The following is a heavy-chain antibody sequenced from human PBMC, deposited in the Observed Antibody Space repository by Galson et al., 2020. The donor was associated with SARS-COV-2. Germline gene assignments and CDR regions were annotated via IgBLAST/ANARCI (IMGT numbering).Heavy chain of an antibody. D-gene: IGHD6-13*01. J-gene: IGHJ6*03. V-gene: IGHV3-21*01. CDR2: ITTFSTYI. CDR3: ARTGTPHYYYSYYMDV. CDR1: GFTFSSYT. Sequence: GESLKISCAASGFTFSSYTMNWVRQVPGKGLEWVSSITTFSTYINYADSVKGRFTISRDNANNSLYLQMDSLRAGDTAVYFCARTGTPHYYYSYYMDVWGKGTTVTVSS.